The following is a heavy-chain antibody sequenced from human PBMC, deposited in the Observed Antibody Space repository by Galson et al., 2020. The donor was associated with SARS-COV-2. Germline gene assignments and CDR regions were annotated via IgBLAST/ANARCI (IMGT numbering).Heavy chain of an antibody. CDR2: IVPSGNTR. CDR1: GFTFNTYH. Sequence: GESLKISCVASGFTFNTYHMNWVRPAPRKGLGLMSIIVPSGNTRYYTGPEMGSFTISRENAKNSLYLKMNNLRAEDTAVYYCARVDLWRGSGGDAFDIGGQGTMVIVSS. J-gene: IGHJ3*02. D-gene: IGHD3-3*01. V-gene: IGHV3-48*03. CDR3: ARVDLWRGSGGDAFDI.